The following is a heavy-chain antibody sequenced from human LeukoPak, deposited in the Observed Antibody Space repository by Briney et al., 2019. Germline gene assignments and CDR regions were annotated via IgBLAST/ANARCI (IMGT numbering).Heavy chain of an antibody. V-gene: IGHV1-2*02. J-gene: IGHJ6*03. D-gene: IGHD3/OR15-3a*01. CDR1: GYTFTGYY. Sequence: GASVKVSCKASGYTFTGYYMHWVRQAPGQGLEWMGWINPNSGGTNYVQKFQGRVTMTRDTSISTAYKELSRLRSDDTAVYYCAREGTRYYYYMDVWGKGTTVTVSS. CDR2: INPNSGGT. CDR3: AREGTRYYYYMDV.